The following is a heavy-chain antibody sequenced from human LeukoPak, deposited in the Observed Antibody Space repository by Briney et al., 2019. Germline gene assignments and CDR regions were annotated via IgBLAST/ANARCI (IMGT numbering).Heavy chain of an antibody. CDR1: GYTFTSYA. CDR3: ARDSSGWYTFDY. D-gene: IGHD6-19*01. J-gene: IGHJ4*02. CDR2: INAGNGNT. Sequence: GASVKVSCKASGYTFTSYAMHWVRQAPGQRLEWMGWINAGNGNTKYSQKFQGRVTMTRDTSISTAYMELSRLRSDDTAVYYCARDSSGWYTFDYWGQGTLVTVSS. V-gene: IGHV1-3*01.